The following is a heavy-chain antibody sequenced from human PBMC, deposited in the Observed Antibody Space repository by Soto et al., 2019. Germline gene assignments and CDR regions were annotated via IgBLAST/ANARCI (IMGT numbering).Heavy chain of an antibody. D-gene: IGHD3-22*01. Sequence: QITLRESGPTLVKPTQTLTLTCTFSGFSLNTRGVGVGWIRQPPGKALEWLALIYWDDDRRYSPSLKNRLTINRDTPRNQVVLKMSNMHSVDTATYSCAHTRWFNGSGFSHFDYWGQGILVTVSS. CDR3: AHTRWFNGSGFSHFDY. J-gene: IGHJ4*02. CDR2: IYWDDDR. CDR1: GFSLNTRGVG. V-gene: IGHV2-5*02.